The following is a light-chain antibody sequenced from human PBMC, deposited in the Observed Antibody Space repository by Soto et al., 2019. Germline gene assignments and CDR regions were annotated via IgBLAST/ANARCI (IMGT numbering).Light chain of an antibody. CDR2: NNN. CDR1: TSNIGSKT. CDR3: ATWDDSLPAV. J-gene: IGLJ2*01. V-gene: IGLV1-44*01. Sequence: QSVLTQPPSASGTPGQRVTISCSGSTSNIGSKTVSWYQQLPGSAPRVLIYNNNEWPSGVPDRFSGSKSGTSASLAISGLQSEDEADYYCATWDDSLPAVFGGGTKVTVL.